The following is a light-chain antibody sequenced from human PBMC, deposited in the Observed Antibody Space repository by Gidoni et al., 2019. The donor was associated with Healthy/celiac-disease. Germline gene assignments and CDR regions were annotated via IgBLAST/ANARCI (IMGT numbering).Light chain of an antibody. CDR3: QQYGSSLL. CDR1: QSVSSSY. V-gene: IGKV3-20*01. J-gene: IGKJ5*01. CDR2: GAS. Sequence: EIVLTQYPGTLSLSPGERATLSCRASQSVSSSYLAWYQQKPGQAPRLLIYGASSRATGIPDRFSGSGSGTDVTLTISRLEPEDFAVYYCQQYGSSLLFGQGTRLEIK.